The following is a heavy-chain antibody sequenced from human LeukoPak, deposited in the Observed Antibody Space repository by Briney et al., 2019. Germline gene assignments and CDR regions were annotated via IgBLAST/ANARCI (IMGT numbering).Heavy chain of an antibody. CDR2: ISSSSSYI. V-gene: IGHV3-21*04. J-gene: IGHJ4*02. Sequence: GGSLRLSCAASGFTFSSYSMTWVRQAPGKGLGWVSSISSSSSYIYYADSVKGRFTISRDNAKNSLYLQMNSLRAEDTALYYCAKDIGRRQLVPDYWGQGTLVTVSS. D-gene: IGHD6-13*01. CDR3: AKDIGRRQLVPDY. CDR1: GFTFSSYS.